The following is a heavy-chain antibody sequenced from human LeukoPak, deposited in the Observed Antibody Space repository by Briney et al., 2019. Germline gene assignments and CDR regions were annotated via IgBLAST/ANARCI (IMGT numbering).Heavy chain of an antibody. CDR2: INPNSGGT. V-gene: IGHV1-2*02. CDR1: GYTFTGYC. D-gene: IGHD2-2*01. J-gene: IGHJ4*02. Sequence: ASVKVSCKASGYTFTGYCMHWVRQAPGQGLEWMGWINPNSGGTNYAQKFQGRVTMTRDTSISTAYMELSRLRSDDTAVYYCARSMFGWRIVVVPAALAYWGQGTLVTVSS. CDR3: ARSMFGWRIVVVPAALAY.